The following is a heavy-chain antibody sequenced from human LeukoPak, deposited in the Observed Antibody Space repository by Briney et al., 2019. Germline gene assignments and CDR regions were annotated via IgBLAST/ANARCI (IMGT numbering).Heavy chain of an antibody. CDR3: ARTAACSSTSCYVPFDI. CDR2: IYPGDSDT. J-gene: IGHJ3*02. V-gene: IGHV5-51*01. D-gene: IGHD2-2*01. CDR1: GYNFTSYR. Sequence: GGSLQISCKGSGYNFTSYRIGWGRQVPGKGLEWMGIIYPGDSDTRYSPSFQGQVTISADKSISTAYLQWSSLKASDTAMYYCARTAACSSTSCYVPFDIWGQGTMVTVSS.